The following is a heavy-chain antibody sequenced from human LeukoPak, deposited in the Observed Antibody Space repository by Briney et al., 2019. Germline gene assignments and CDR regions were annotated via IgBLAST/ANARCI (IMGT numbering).Heavy chain of an antibody. CDR3: ARDDIAARRFDY. V-gene: IGHV3-30-3*01. CDR2: ISYEGISK. D-gene: IGHD6-6*01. J-gene: IGHJ4*02. Sequence: GRSLRLSCAASGFTLSSYPMHWVRQAPGKGLEWVAFISYEGISKYYADSVKGRFTISRDNSKNSLILQMNSLRTDDTGVYYCARDDIAARRFDYWGQGTLVTVSS. CDR1: GFTLSSYP.